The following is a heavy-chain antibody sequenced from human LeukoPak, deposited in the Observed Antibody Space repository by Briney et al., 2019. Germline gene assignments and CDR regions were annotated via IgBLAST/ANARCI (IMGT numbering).Heavy chain of an antibody. CDR3: AVKDRGYSYGYASV. V-gene: IGHV3-23*01. CDR2: ISGSGGST. CDR1: GFTFSSYA. D-gene: IGHD5-18*01. Sequence: GGSLRLSCAASGFTFSSYAMSWVRQAPGKGLEWVSAISGSGGSTYYADSVKGRFTISRDNSKNTLYLQMNSLRAEDTAVCYCAVKDRGYSYGYASVWGQGTLVTVSS. J-gene: IGHJ4*02.